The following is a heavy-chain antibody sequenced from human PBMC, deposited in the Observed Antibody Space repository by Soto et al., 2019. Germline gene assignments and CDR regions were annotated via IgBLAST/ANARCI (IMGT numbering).Heavy chain of an antibody. V-gene: IGHV5-51*01. CDR2: IFPRDSDT. CDR3: ATPYDNFVY. Sequence: GESLKISCRASGYNFPDFWIGWVRQMPGKGLEWMGIIFPRDSDTKYRPSFQGQVTISADKSISTAYLQWSSLKASDTAMYYCATPYDNFVYWAQGTPVTVSS. J-gene: IGHJ4*02. CDR1: GYNFPDFW. D-gene: IGHD3-9*01.